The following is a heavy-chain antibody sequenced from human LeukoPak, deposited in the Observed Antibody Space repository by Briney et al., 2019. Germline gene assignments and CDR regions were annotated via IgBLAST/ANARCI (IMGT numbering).Heavy chain of an antibody. CDR3: GRAPAVNWGCVDS. V-gene: IGHV3-74*01. CDR1: GFXFSSYW. J-gene: IGHJ4*02. CDR2: INPDGKTT. Sequence: GGSLRLSCTASGFXFSSYWIHWVRQAPGKGLVWVSRINPDGKTTGYADSVKGRFTVSRDNAKNTVYLQMNSLRAEDTSVYYCGRAPAVNWGCVDSWGQGTLVTVSS. D-gene: IGHD7-27*01.